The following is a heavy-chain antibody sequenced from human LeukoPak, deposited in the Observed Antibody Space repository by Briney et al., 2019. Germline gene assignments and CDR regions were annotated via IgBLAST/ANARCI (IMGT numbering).Heavy chain of an antibody. J-gene: IGHJ5*02. CDR2: ISSSSSTI. Sequence: GGSLRLSCAAPGFTFSSYSMNWVRQAPGKGLEWVSYISSSSSTIYYADSVKGRFTISRDNAKDSLYLQMNSLRAEDTAVYYCARAGITTMNWFDPWGQGTLVTVSS. CDR1: GFTFSSYS. CDR3: ARAGITTMNWFDP. D-gene: IGHD3-3*01. V-gene: IGHV3-48*01.